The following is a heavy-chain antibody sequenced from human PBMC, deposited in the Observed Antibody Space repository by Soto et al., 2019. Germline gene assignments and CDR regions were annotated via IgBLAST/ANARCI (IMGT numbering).Heavy chain of an antibody. CDR3: AKKAGGGSSRSATAAFDI. CDR1: GFTFSTYA. J-gene: IGHJ3*02. V-gene: IGHV3-23*01. Sequence: GGSLRLSCAASGFTFSTYAMSWVRQAPGKGLEWVSAVSASGGSTYYADSVKGRFTISRDSSENTLFLQMNSLRAEDTAVYYCAKKAGGGSSRSATAAFDIWGQGTVVTVSS. CDR2: VSASGGST. D-gene: IGHD2-15*01.